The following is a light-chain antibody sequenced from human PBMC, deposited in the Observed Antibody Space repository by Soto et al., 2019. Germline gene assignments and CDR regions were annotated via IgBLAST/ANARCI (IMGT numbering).Light chain of an antibody. CDR1: QAVNTR. CDR2: LTS. CDR3: QQYGSLSWT. Sequence: EIVLTQSPATLSSFPGDRVTLSCRASQAVNTRLAWYQHKPGQATRLLIYLTSNRAAGITDRFSGSGSGTDFTLTISRLEPEDFAVYYCQQYGSLSWTFGQGTKVE. V-gene: IGKV3-20*01. J-gene: IGKJ1*01.